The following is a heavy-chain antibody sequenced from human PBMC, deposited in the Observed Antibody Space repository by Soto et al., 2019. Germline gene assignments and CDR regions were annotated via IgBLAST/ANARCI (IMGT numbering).Heavy chain of an antibody. CDR3: TRDFAVGILDD. Sequence: EVQLVESGGGLVQPGGSLRLSCAASGFSFSTYWMHWVRQAPGKGLVWVSRINSDGSSTRYADSVKGRFTISRDNAKNTLYLQMKSLRAEDTAVYYCTRDFAVGILDDWGQGILVTVSS. J-gene: IGHJ4*02. CDR1: GFSFSTYW. CDR2: INSDGSST. D-gene: IGHD3-3*01. V-gene: IGHV3-74*01.